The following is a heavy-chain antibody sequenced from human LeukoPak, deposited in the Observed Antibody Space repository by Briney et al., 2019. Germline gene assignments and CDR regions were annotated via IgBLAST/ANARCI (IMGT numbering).Heavy chain of an antibody. D-gene: IGHD6-19*01. J-gene: IGHJ5*02. CDR1: GGSISSYY. V-gene: IGHV4-59*01. CDR3: ARFQIAVAGNWFDP. CDR2: IYYSGST. Sequence: SETLSLTCTVSGGSISSYYWSWIRQPPGKGLEWIGYIYYSGSTNYNPSLKSRVTISVDTSKNQFSLKLSSVTAADAAVYYCARFQIAVAGNWFDPWGQGTLVTVSS.